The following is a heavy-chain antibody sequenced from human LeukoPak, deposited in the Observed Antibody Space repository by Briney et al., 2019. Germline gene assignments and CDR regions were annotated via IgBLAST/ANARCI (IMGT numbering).Heavy chain of an antibody. V-gene: IGHV3-23*01. CDR2: ISGGGDNT. CDR1: GFTFSSYP. J-gene: IGHJ1*01. D-gene: IGHD1-26*01. CDR3: ARSQVGATTG. Sequence: GGSLRLSCAASGFTFSSYPMSWVRQAPEKGLEWVSAISGGGDNTYYADSVKGRFTISRDNAKNSLYLQMNSLRAEDTAVYYCARSQVGATTGWGQGTLVTVSS.